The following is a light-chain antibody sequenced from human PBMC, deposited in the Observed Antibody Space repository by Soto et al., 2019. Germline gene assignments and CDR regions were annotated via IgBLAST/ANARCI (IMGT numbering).Light chain of an antibody. J-gene: IGKJ5*01. CDR1: QSVSSY. CDR3: QQRSNWPRT. Sequence: EIVLTQSPATLSLSPGERATLSCRASQSVSSYLAWYQQKPGQAPRLLIYDASKRATGIPARFSGSGSGTDFTHTISTLEPEDFAVYYCQQRSNWPRTFGQGTRLEIK. V-gene: IGKV3-11*01. CDR2: DAS.